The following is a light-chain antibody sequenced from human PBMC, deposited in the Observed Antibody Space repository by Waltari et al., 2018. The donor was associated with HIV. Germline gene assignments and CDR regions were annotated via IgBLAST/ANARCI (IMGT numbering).Light chain of an antibody. CDR2: EVS. CDR1: SSNIGLYNF. Sequence: QSALTQPASVSGSPGQSITISCTATSSNIGLYNFVSWYQHHPGKSPKLMISEVSRRPSGVPDRFSGSKSGNTASLTVSGLQAEDEAAYYCFSYAGNNYLLFGGGTKLTVL. V-gene: IGLV2-8*01. J-gene: IGLJ2*01. CDR3: FSYAGNNYLL.